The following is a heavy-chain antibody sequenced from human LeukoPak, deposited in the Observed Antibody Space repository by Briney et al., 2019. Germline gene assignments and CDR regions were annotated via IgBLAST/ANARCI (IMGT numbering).Heavy chain of an antibody. CDR3: ARDFEQQLVPDALDI. Sequence: SETLSLTCAVSGYSISSGYYWGWIRQPPGKGLEWIGSIYHSGSTYYNPSLKSRVTISVDTSKNQFSLKLSSVTAADTAVYYCARDFEQQLVPDALDIWGQGTMVTVSS. CDR2: IYHSGST. V-gene: IGHV4-38-2*02. CDR1: GYSISSGYY. D-gene: IGHD6-13*01. J-gene: IGHJ3*02.